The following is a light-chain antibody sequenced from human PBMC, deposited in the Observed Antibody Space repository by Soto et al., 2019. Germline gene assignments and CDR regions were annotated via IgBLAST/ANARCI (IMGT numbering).Light chain of an antibody. J-gene: IGKJ4*01. CDR2: GAS. V-gene: IGKV3-15*01. CDR3: QQYNKWPPLT. Sequence: EIVMTQSPATLSVSPGERATHSCRASQSVSSDLAWYQQKPGQTPRLLISGASTRATGIPARFSGSGSGTEFTLTISSLQSEDFAVYYCQQYNKWPPLTFGGGTKVEIK. CDR1: QSVSSD.